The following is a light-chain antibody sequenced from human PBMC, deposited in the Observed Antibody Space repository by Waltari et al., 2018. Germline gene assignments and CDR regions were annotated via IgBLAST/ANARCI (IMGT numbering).Light chain of an antibody. CDR3: QVWEYISDHPDII. CDR1: NIGRES. CDR2: DDG. J-gene: IGLJ2*01. V-gene: IGLV3-21*02. Sequence: SYVLTQPPSESVAPGQTARITCVGNNIGRESVQWYKQKPGKAPLLVVYDDGARPSGIPERFSGSHSGNTATLTISSVEAGDEADYFCQVWEYISDHPDIIFGGGTKLTVL.